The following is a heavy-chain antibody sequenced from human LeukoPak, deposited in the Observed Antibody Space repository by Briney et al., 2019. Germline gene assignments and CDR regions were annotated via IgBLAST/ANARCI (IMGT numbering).Heavy chain of an antibody. D-gene: IGHD2-2*01. V-gene: IGHV1-18*01. CDR3: ARDHSSSSQLLDY. Sequence: GASVKVSCKASGYTFTTYDINWVRQATGQGLEWMGWMNPNSGNTNYAQKLQGRVTMTTDTSTSTAYMELRSLRSDDTAVYYYARDHSSSSQLLDYWGQGTLVTVSS. J-gene: IGHJ4*02. CDR2: MNPNSGNT. CDR1: GYTFTTYD.